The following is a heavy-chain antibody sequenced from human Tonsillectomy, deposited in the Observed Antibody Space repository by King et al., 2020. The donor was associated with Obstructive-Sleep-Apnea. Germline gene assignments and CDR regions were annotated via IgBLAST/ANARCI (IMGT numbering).Heavy chain of an antibody. CDR1: GFTFGDYA. V-gene: IGHV3-49*03. CDR3: TREVEFLEWLGLNWFDP. CDR2: IRSKAYGGTT. D-gene: IGHD3-3*01. J-gene: IGHJ5*02. Sequence: VQLVESGGGLVQPGRSLRLSCTASGFTFGDYAMSWFRQAPGKGREWVGFIRSKAYGGTTEYAASVKGRFTISRDDSKSIAYLQMNSLNTEDTAVYYCTREVEFLEWLGLNWFDPWGQGTLVTVSS.